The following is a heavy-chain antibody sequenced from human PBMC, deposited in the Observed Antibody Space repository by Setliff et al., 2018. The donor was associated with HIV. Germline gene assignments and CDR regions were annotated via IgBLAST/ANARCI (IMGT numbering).Heavy chain of an antibody. CDR2: ISHSGRT. J-gene: IGHJ4*02. D-gene: IGHD6-13*01. Sequence: SETLSLTCAVYVGSFSGYYWSWIRQPPGKGLEWIGEISHSGRTNYNPSLKSRITISIDTSKNQFSLKMSSVTAADTAVYYCARPPAYRSSWEYYFDYWCQGTLLTVSS. CDR3: ARPPAYRSSWEYYFDY. CDR1: VGSFSGYY. V-gene: IGHV4-34*09.